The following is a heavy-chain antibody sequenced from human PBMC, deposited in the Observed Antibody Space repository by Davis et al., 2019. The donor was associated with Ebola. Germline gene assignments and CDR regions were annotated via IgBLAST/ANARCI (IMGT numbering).Heavy chain of an antibody. D-gene: IGHD1-26*01. Sequence: GGSLRLSCAASGFTFRSYAMSWVRQTPGKGLEWVSGISGSGGSTYYADSVKGRFTISRDNSKNTMYLEIHSLRAADTAMYYCAKTKGWELLLFYFDSWGQGTLVTVSS. CDR3: AKTKGWELLLFYFDS. V-gene: IGHV3-23*01. CDR1: GFTFRSYA. J-gene: IGHJ4*02. CDR2: ISGSGGST.